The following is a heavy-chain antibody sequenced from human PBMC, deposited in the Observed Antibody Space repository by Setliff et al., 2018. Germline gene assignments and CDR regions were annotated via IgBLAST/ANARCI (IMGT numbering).Heavy chain of an antibody. J-gene: IGHJ5*02. CDR1: GFTFYTYT. V-gene: IGHV3-21*04. D-gene: IGHD1-7*01. Sequence: GGSLRLSCAGSGFTFYTYTMNWLRQAPGQGLEWVSSIDRSSTYIYYADSVKGRFTISRDNAQNSLYLQMNSLRAEDSAMYYCVRGTQYLPVGDLWGQGTLVTV. CDR3: VRGTQYLPVGDL. CDR2: IDRSSTYI.